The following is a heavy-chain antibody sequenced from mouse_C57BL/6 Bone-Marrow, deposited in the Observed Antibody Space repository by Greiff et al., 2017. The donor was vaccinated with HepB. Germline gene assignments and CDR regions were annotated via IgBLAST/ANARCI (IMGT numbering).Heavy chain of an antibody. V-gene: IGHV1-76*01. D-gene: IGHD1-1*01. J-gene: IGHJ2*01. Sequence: QVQLKESGAELVRPGASVKLSCKASGYTFTDYYINWVKQRPGQGLEWIARIYPGRGNTYYNEKFKGKATLTAEKSSSTAYMQLSSLTSEDSAVYFCARAPFTTVVASFDDWGQGTTLTVSS. CDR2: IYPGRGNT. CDR3: ARAPFTTVVASFDD. CDR1: GYTFTDYY.